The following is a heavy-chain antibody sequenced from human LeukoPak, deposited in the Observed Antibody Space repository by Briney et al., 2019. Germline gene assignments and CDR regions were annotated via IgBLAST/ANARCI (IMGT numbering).Heavy chain of an antibody. J-gene: IGHJ4*02. CDR2: INSDGSNT. D-gene: IGHD3-22*01. CDR1: GFTFSSYW. V-gene: IGHV3-74*01. CDR3: ARDLELVYYDSSGYDY. Sequence: PGGSLRLSCAASGFTFSSYWMHWVRQVPGKGLVGVSRINSDGSNTRYADSVKGRFTISRDNAKNTLYLQMNSLRAEDTAVYYCARDLELVYYDSSGYDYWGQGTLVIVSS.